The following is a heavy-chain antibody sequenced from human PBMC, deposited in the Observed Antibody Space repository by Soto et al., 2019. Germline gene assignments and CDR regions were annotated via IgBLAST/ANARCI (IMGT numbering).Heavy chain of an antibody. CDR2: ISYDGSNK. CDR3: ARDREYSSGWYAYFQH. CDR1: GFTFSSYA. D-gene: IGHD6-19*01. J-gene: IGHJ1*01. V-gene: IGHV3-30-3*01. Sequence: QVQLVESGGGVVQPGRSLRLSCAASGFTFSSYAMHWVRQAPGKGLEWVAVISYDGSNKYYADSVKGRFTISRDNXKXXLYLQMNSLRAEDTAVYYCARDREYSSGWYAYFQHWGQGTLVTVSS.